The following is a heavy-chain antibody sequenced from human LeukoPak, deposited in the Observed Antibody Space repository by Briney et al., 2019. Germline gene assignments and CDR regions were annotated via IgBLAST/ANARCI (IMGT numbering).Heavy chain of an antibody. D-gene: IGHD3-10*01. CDR1: GGSFSGYY. CDR2: INHSGST. J-gene: IGHJ4*02. V-gene: IGHV4-34*01. Sequence: SETLSLTCAVYGGSFSGYYWSWIRQPPGKGLEWIGEINHSGSTNYNTSLKSRVTISVDTSKNQFSLKLSSVTAADTAVYYCARVGFLGGWGQGTLVTVSS. CDR3: ARVGFLGG.